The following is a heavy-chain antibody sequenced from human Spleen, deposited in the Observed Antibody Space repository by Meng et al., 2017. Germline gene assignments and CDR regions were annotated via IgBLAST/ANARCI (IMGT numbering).Heavy chain of an antibody. Sequence: GGSLRLSCAASGFTFKNYAMSWVRQAPGKGLEWVSAIAGGGGATDYADSVKGRFTISRDNSKDTLYLQMNSLRVEDTAVYYCAKDRNGWPQISADQWGQGTLVTVSS. D-gene: IGHD2-15*01. CDR1: GFTFKNYA. V-gene: IGHV3-23*01. CDR3: AKDRNGWPQISADQ. CDR2: IAGGGGAT. J-gene: IGHJ4*02.